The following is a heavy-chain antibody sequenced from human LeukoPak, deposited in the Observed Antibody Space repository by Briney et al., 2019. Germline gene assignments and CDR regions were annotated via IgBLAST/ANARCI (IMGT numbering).Heavy chain of an antibody. CDR1: GGSFSGYY. Sequence: SETLSLTCAVYGGSFSGYYWSWIRQPPGKGLEWIGEINHSGSTNYNPSLKSRVTISVDTSKNQFSLKLSSVTAADTAVYYCARSSTSNYYFDYWGQGTLVTVSP. CDR2: INHSGST. J-gene: IGHJ4*02. CDR3: ARSSTSNYYFDY. D-gene: IGHD2-2*01. V-gene: IGHV4-34*01.